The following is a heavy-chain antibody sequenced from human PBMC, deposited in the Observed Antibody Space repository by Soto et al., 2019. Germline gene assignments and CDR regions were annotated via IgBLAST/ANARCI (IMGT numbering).Heavy chain of an antibody. CDR1: GGSITNYY. Sequence: SETLSLTCTVSGGSITNYYCSWMRQPAGKGLEWIGRIYTKERTNYNLSFRNRVTMSVDTSKNQFSLKLDAVTAADTAVYYCARDDYKDGGNNWFDPWGQGTLVTVSS. CDR3: ARDDYKDGGNNWFDP. CDR2: IYTKERT. J-gene: IGHJ5*02. V-gene: IGHV4-4*07. D-gene: IGHD3-16*01.